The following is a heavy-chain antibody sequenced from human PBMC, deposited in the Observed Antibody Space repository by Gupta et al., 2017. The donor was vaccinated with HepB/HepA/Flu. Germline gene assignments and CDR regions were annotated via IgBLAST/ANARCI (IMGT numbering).Heavy chain of an antibody. Sequence: EVQLLESGGGWVQPGGSLRLSCAASGFTFPSYDFSWVRQAPGKGLEWVSSLTAGEISPNYADSVKGRCTISRDNPENTLYLQMNSLRAEDTAVYYCARGFGGTYFYYFDYWGQGTLVTVSS. V-gene: IGHV3-23*01. J-gene: IGHJ4*02. D-gene: IGHD1-26*01. CDR3: ARGFGGTYFYYFDY. CDR2: LTAGEISP. CDR1: GFTFPSYD.